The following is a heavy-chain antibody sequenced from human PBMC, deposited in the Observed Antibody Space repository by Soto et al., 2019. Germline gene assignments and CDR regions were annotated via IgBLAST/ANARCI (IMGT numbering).Heavy chain of an antibody. CDR3: ARATYYYDSSGYFYYYYYYGMDV. J-gene: IGHJ6*02. V-gene: IGHV1-69*01. CDR1: GGTFSSYA. D-gene: IGHD3-22*01. CDR2: IIPIFGTA. Sequence: QVQLVQSGAEVKKPGSSVKVSCKASGGTFSSYAISWVRQAPGQGLEWMGGIIPIFGTANYAQKFQGRVTITADESTSTAYMELSSLRSEDTAVYYCARATYYYDSSGYFYYYYYYGMDVWGQGTTVTVSS.